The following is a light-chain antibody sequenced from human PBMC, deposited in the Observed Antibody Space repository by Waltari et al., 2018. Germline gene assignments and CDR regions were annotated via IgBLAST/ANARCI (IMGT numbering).Light chain of an antibody. CDR3: QHYVRLPVT. CDR1: QSFTRY. Sequence: EIVLTQSPGTLSLSPGERATLSCRASQSFTRYLAWYQHKPGQAPRLLIYDASTRAAGIADRFTGSGFGTDVTLTISRLEPEDSAVYYCQHYVRLPVTFGQGTKVEIK. J-gene: IGKJ1*01. CDR2: DAS. V-gene: IGKV3-20*01.